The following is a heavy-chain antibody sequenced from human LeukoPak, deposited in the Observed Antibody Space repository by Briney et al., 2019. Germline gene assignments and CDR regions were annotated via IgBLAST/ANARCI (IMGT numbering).Heavy chain of an antibody. J-gene: IGHJ4*02. CDR2: IYYSGST. Sequence: SETLSLTCTVSGGSISSYYWSWIRQPPGKGLEWIGYIYYSGSTNYNPSLKSRVTISVDTSKNQFSLTLSSVTTADAAVYYCARGQKYRNGYTVTELGSGYFAYWGQGTLVTVSS. CDR3: ARGQKYRNGYTVTELGSGYFAY. V-gene: IGHV4-59*01. CDR1: GGSISSYY. D-gene: IGHD5-18*01.